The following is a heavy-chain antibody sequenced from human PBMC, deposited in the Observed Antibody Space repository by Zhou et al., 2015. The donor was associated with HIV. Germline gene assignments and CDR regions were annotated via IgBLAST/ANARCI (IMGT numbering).Heavy chain of an antibody. Sequence: EVQLVESGGTLVQPGGSLRLSCVASGFDFRLYWMSWVRQAPGKGLEWVANIKQDGSDNYNVDSVRGRFTISRDNAKNSLYLQMNNLRVEDTAVYYCTRGTLLGDFWGQGTLVTVSS. J-gene: IGHJ4*02. CDR1: GFDFRLYW. V-gene: IGHV3-7*01. CDR2: IKQDGSDN. CDR3: TRGTLLGDF. D-gene: IGHD2-15*01.